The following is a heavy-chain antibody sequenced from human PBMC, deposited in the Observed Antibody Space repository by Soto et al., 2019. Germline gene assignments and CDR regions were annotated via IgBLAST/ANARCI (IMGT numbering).Heavy chain of an antibody. Sequence: QVQLVQSGAEVKKPGASVKVSCKASGYTFTGYYMHWVRQAPGQGLEWMGWIDPNSGGTNYAQKFPGWVTSTRDTSISTGYMELRRLSSDDTAVYYCARTQCSSTRCYVGSWDYWGQGTLVTVSS. V-gene: IGHV1-2*04. J-gene: IGHJ4*02. CDR3: ARTQCSSTRCYVGSWDY. CDR2: IDPNSGGT. D-gene: IGHD2-2*01. CDR1: GYTFTGYY.